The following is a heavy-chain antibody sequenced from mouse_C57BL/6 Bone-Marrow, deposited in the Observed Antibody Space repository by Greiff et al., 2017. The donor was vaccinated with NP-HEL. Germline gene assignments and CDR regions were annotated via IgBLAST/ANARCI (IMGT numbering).Heavy chain of an antibody. Sequence: QVQLQQSGAELMKPGASVKLSCKATGYTFTGYWIEWVKQRPGHGLEWIGEILTGSGSTNYTEKFKGKSTFSADTSSNTAYMQLSSLTTEDSAIFSGAKRYYCVSNDDAIGYWGQGTTVTVSS. CDR2: ILTGSGST. CDR3: AKRYYCVSNDDAIGY. D-gene: IGHD1-1*01. V-gene: IGHV1-9*01. J-gene: IGHJ4*01. CDR1: GYTFTGYW.